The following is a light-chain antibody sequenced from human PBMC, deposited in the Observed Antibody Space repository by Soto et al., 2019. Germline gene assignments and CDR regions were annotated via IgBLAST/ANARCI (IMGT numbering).Light chain of an antibody. Sequence: QSALTQPASVSGSPGQSITIPCTGTRSDVGAYKYVSWYQQHPGKHPKLMIYEVSNRPSGVSNRFSGSKSGSTASLTISGLQAEDEADYYCSSYTSSSIYVFGTGTKLTVL. CDR1: RSDVGAYKY. J-gene: IGLJ1*01. V-gene: IGLV2-14*01. CDR3: SSYTSSSIYV. CDR2: EVS.